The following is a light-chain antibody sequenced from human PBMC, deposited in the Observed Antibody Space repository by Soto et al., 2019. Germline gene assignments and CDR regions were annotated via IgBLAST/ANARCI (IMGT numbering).Light chain of an antibody. CDR2: KAS. V-gene: IGKV1-5*03. CDR3: QQYNRYSPWA. Sequence: DVQMTQSPSTLSASVGERVTITCRASQSVSTLLAWYQQKPGKAPKLLIYKASTLESGVPSRFSGSGSGTEFTLTITCLQPDDFATYYCQQYNRYSPWAFGQGTKVEIK. J-gene: IGKJ1*01. CDR1: QSVSTL.